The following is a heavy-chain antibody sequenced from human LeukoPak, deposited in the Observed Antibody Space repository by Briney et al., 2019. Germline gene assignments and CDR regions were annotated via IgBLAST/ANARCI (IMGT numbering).Heavy chain of an antibody. CDR3: ARVYGRYSSGWYSPYLDY. CDR1: GFTFSSYS. D-gene: IGHD6-19*01. Sequence: GGSLRLSCAASGFTFSSYSMNWVRQAPGKGLEWVSSISSSSSYIYYADSVKGRFTISRDNAKNSLYLQMNSLRAEDTAVYYCARVYGRYSSGWYSPYLDYWGQGTLVTVSS. V-gene: IGHV3-21*01. J-gene: IGHJ4*02. CDR2: ISSSSSYI.